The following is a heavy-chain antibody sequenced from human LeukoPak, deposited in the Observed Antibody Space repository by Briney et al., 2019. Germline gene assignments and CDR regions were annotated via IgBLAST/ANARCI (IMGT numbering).Heavy chain of an antibody. CDR3: AKHSMDYGDHVGEDY. CDR2: ISSSSSYI. CDR1: GFTFSSYS. J-gene: IGHJ4*02. Sequence: PGGSLRLSCAASGFTFSSYSMNWVRQAPGKGLEWVSSISSSSSYIYYADSVKGRFTISRDNAKNSLYLQMNSLRAEDTAVYYCAKHSMDYGDHVGEDYWGRGTLVTVSS. D-gene: IGHD4-17*01. V-gene: IGHV3-21*01.